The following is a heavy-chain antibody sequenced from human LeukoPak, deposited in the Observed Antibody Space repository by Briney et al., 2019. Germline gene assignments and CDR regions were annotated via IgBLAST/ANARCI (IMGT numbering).Heavy chain of an antibody. D-gene: IGHD3-10*01. V-gene: IGHV3-33*01. CDR1: GFTFSSYG. Sequence: PGGSLRLSCAASGFTFSSYGMHWVRQAPGKGLEWVAVIWYDGSDKYYADSVKGRFTISRDNSKNTLYLQMNSLRAEDTAAYYCARRYGSGSYAPSDYWGQGTLVTVSS. J-gene: IGHJ4*02. CDR3: ARRYGSGSYAPSDY. CDR2: IWYDGSDK.